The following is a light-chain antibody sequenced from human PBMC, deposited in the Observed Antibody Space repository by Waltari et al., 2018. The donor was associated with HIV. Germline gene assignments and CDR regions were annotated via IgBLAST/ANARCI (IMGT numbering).Light chain of an antibody. V-gene: IGLV1-44*01. Sequence: QSVLTQPPSASGTPGQRVTISCSGGSSNIGNNTVNWYQHFPGTAPKLLIYTNNQRPSWVPDRFSGSKSGTSGSLAISGLQSEDEAEYYCAVWDDSLEGVLFGGGTKLTVL. J-gene: IGLJ2*01. CDR2: TNN. CDR1: SSNIGNNT. CDR3: AVWDDSLEGVL.